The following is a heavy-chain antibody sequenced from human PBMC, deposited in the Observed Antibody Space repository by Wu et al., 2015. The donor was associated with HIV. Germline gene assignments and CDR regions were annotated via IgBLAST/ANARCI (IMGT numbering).Heavy chain of an antibody. Sequence: QVQLVQSGAEVKKPGASVKVSCKASGYTFTSYGISWVRQAPGQGLEWMGWISAYNGNTNYAQKLQGRVTMTTDTSTSTAYMELRSLRSDDTAVYYCARVRNFDWLLGPVDAFDIWGQGTMVTVSS. V-gene: IGHV1-18*01. D-gene: IGHD3-9*01. J-gene: IGHJ3*02. CDR3: ARVRNFDWLLGPVDAFDI. CDR1: GYTFTSYG. CDR2: ISAYNGNT.